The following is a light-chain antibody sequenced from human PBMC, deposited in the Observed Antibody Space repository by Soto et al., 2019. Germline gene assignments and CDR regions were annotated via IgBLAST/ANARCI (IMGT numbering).Light chain of an antibody. CDR3: LQHFDYSRT. V-gene: IGKV1-6*01. Sequence: AIQMTQSPSSLSASVGDRVTITCRASQGIRNDLGWYQQKPGKAPNLLIYGASRLGSGVPLRFSGSGSGTDFTLTISSLQPEDFATYYCLQHFDYSRTFGQGTKVEIK. J-gene: IGKJ1*01. CDR2: GAS. CDR1: QGIRND.